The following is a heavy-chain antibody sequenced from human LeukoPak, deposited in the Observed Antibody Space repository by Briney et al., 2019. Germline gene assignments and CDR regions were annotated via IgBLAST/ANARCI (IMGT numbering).Heavy chain of an antibody. J-gene: IGHJ3*01. CDR2: VYHTGST. D-gene: IGHD3-10*01. Sequence: SETLSLTCTVSGASISGYYWSWIRQPPGKGLEWLGYVYHTGSTRYNPSLETRVTMSADTSKNQFSLKLRSLTAADTAVYYCARDERFVRGIITTWGAFDLWGQGTLVTVSS. CDR3: ARDERFVRGIITTWGAFDL. CDR1: GASISGYY. V-gene: IGHV4-59*01.